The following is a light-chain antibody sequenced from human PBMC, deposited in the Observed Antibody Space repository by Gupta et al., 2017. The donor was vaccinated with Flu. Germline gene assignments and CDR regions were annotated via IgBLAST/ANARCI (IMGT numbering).Light chain of an antibody. CDR3: QQYYHSPIT. CDR1: QSIFHRSDNRNY. CDR2: WAS. V-gene: IGKV4-1*01. Sequence: DIVMTQSPDSLAVSLGERATINCKSSQSIFHRSDNRNYLVWYQQKPGQPPKALIYWASIRESGVPDRFSGSGYGTDFTLTISSLQAEDVAVYYCQQYYHSPITFGGGTKVEIK. J-gene: IGKJ4*02.